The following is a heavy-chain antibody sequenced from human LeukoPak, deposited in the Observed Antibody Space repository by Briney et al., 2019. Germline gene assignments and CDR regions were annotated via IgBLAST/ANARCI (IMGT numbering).Heavy chain of an antibody. V-gene: IGHV3-66*01. CDR3: ARALGDY. Sequence: PGGSLRLSCAASGFTVSSNYMSWVRQAPGKGLEWVSLIYSGGTTYYADSVKGRFTISRDNSNNTLYLQMDSLRAGDTAVYYCARALGDYWGQGTLVTVSS. CDR1: GFTVSSNY. J-gene: IGHJ4*02. CDR2: IYSGGTT.